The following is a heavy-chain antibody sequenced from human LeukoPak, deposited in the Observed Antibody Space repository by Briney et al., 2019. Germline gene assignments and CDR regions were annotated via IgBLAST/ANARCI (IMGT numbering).Heavy chain of an antibody. D-gene: IGHD3-10*01. CDR1: GYTFISYG. CDR3: ARDGSEAAYYYGSGSYDY. J-gene: IGHJ4*02. Sequence: ASVKVSCKASGYTFISYGISWVRQAPGQGLEWMGWISPYNGNTKYVQKFQGRVTMTTDISTSTAYMEVRSLRSDDTAVYYCARDGSEAAYYYGSGSYDYWGQGTLVTVSS. CDR2: ISPYNGNT. V-gene: IGHV1-18*01.